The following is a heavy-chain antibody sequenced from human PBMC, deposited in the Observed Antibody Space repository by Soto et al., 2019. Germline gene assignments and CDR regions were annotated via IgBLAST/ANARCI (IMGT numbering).Heavy chain of an antibody. Sequence: SETLSLTCTVSGGSISSYYWSWIRQPPGKGLEWIGYIYYSGSTNYNPSLKSRVTISVDTSKNQFSLKLSSVTAADTAVYYCARQRGYSYYMDVWGKGTTVTVSS. CDR1: GGSISSYY. CDR2: IYYSGST. CDR3: ARQRGYSYYMDV. V-gene: IGHV4-59*08. J-gene: IGHJ6*03.